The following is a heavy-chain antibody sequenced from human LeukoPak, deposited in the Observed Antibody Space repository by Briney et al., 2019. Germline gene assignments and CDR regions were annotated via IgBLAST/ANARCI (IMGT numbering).Heavy chain of an antibody. V-gene: IGHV1-2*06. CDR2: INPNSGGT. Sequence: ASVKVSCKASGYTFTGYYMHWVRQAPGQGLEWMGRINPNSGGTNYAQKFQGRVTMTRDTSISTAYMELSRLRSDDTAVYYCAREGLGSYYSGWFDPWGQGTLVTVSS. CDR3: AREGLGSYYSGWFDP. D-gene: IGHD3-10*01. CDR1: GYTFTGYY. J-gene: IGHJ5*02.